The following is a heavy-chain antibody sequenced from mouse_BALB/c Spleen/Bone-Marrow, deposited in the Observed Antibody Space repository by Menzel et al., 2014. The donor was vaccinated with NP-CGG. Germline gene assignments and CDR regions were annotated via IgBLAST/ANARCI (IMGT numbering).Heavy chain of an antibody. Sequence: QVQLKESGPGLVAPSQSLSIACTVSGFSLTSYGVHWVRQPPGKGLEWLGAIWAGGTTDYNSALMSRLSIRKDNSKSQVFLKMNSLQSDDTAMYYCARALYYYGSSYYAMDYWGQGTSVIVSS. V-gene: IGHV2-9*02. CDR3: ARALYYYGSSYYAMDY. D-gene: IGHD1-1*01. CDR1: GFSLTSYG. CDR2: IWAGGTT. J-gene: IGHJ4*01.